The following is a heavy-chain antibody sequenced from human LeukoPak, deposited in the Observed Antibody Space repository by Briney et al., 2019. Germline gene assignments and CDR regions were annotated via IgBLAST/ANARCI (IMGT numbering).Heavy chain of an antibody. CDR2: ISSSGSTI. Sequence: PGGSLRLSCAASGFTFSSYEMNWVRQAPGKGLEWVSYISSSGSTIYYADSVKGRFTISRDNAKNSLYLQMNSLRAEDTAVYYCARSYSSSWYLDRFDPWGQGTLVTVSS. V-gene: IGHV3-48*03. CDR3: ARSYSSSWYLDRFDP. D-gene: IGHD6-13*01. CDR1: GFTFSSYE. J-gene: IGHJ5*02.